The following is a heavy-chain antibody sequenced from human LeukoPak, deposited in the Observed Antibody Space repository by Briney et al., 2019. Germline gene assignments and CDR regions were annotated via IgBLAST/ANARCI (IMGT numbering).Heavy chain of an antibody. V-gene: IGHV4-59*01. CDR1: GGSISSYY. CDR3: AREQYDSSGYYPYYFDY. D-gene: IGHD3-22*01. J-gene: IGHJ4*02. CDR2: IYYSVSS. Sequence: SETLSLTCIVSGGSISSYYWSWIRQPPGKGLEWIGYIYYSVSSNYNPSLKSRVTISVDTSKNQFSLKLSSVTAADTAVYYCAREQYDSSGYYPYYFDYWGQGTLVTVSS.